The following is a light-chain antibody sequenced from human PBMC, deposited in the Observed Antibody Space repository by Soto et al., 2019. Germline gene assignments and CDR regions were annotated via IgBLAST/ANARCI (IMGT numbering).Light chain of an antibody. J-gene: IGKJ1*01. V-gene: IGKV1-5*01. CDR2: DAS. CDR3: QQYKSGWT. Sequence: DIQVTQSPSTLSASVGDRVTITCRASQTISNRLAWYQQKPGKAPELLMYDASSLESGVPSRFSGRGYGTEFTLIASSLQPDDSATYYCQQYKSGWTFGQGTKVEIK. CDR1: QTISNR.